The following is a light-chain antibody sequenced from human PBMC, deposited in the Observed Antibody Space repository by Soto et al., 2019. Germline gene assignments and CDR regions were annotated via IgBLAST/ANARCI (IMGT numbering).Light chain of an antibody. CDR1: SSNIGSNT. CDR2: SND. V-gene: IGLV1-44*01. Sequence: QPVLTQAPSASGTPGQRVTISCSGSSSNIGSNTVSWYQQVPGTAPKLLIYSNDQRPSGVPDRFSGSKSGTSASLALGGLQSEDEADYYCAAWDGSLNGWVFGGGTKLTVL. J-gene: IGLJ3*02. CDR3: AAWDGSLNGWV.